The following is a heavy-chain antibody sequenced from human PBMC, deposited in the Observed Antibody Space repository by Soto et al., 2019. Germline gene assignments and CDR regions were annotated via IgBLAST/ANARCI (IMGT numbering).Heavy chain of an antibody. CDR2: INPNSGGT. V-gene: IGHV1-2*02. CDR3: ARDLRRSRWFEP. J-gene: IGHJ5*02. CDR1: GYTFTGYY. Sequence: ASVKVSCKXSGYTFTGYYMHWVRQAPGQGLEWMGWINPNSGGTNYAQKFQGRVTMTRDTSISTAYMELTRLRSNDRAVYYCARDLRRSRWFEPWGQGTLVTVSS. D-gene: IGHD3-10*01.